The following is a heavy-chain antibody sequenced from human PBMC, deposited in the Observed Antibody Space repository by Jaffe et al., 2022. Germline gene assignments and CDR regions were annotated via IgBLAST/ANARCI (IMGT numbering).Heavy chain of an antibody. CDR1: GYTFTSYY. Sequence: QVQLVQSGAEVKKPGASVKVSCKASGYTFTSYYMHWVRQAPGQGLEWMGIINPSGGSTSYAQKFQGRVTMTRDTSTSTVYMELSSLRSEDTAVYYCARDNPYCGGDCYSYRFDPWGQGTLVTVSS. CDR3: ARDNPYCGGDCYSYRFDP. CDR2: INPSGGST. D-gene: IGHD2-21*02. V-gene: IGHV1-46*01. J-gene: IGHJ5*02.